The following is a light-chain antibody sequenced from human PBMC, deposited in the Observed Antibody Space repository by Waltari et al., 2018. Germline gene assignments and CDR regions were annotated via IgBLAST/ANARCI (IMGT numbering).Light chain of an antibody. Sequence: DIVMSQSPDSLAVSRGVCATLKCTSRQSVYYDSNNIYYLAWYQHKPGQAPKLLFYWSSTRESGVPERFSGSGSGTDFSLTISSLQAEDVAVYYCQQYYNIPLTFGGGTKLEIK. CDR3: QQYYNIPLT. CDR1: QSVYYDSNNIYY. V-gene: IGKV4-1*01. J-gene: IGKJ4*01. CDR2: WSS.